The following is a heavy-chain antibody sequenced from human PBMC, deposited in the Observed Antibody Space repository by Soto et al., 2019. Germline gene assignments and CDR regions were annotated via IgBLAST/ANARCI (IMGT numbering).Heavy chain of an antibody. Sequence: QGQLVQSGAEVKQPGASVKVSCKASGYTFTTYGISWVRQAPGQGLEWMGWISGYNGDTNYAQKFQGRVNMTIDRSTSTAYLEVRSLTSDDTAVYYCAKNGHPPYYYYGMDVWGQGTTVTVSS. J-gene: IGHJ6*02. D-gene: IGHD2-8*01. CDR3: AKNGHPPYYYYGMDV. CDR2: ISGYNGDT. CDR1: GYTFTTYG. V-gene: IGHV1-18*01.